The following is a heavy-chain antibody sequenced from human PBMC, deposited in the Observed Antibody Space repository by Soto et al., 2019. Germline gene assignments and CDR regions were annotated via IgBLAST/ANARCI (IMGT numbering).Heavy chain of an antibody. CDR3: ARLVYDTRLNYMYFDF. CDR1: GVSLTSGNW. D-gene: IGHD3-10*01. V-gene: IGHV4-4*02. J-gene: IGHJ4*02. CDR2: IFHDGTA. Sequence: SETLSLTCAVSGVSLTSGNWWTWVRQSPQRGLEYIGEIFHDGTANYYPSFERRVAMSVDTSRNQFSLKLTSVPAADTAVYFCARLVYDTRLNYMYFDFWGPGTLVTVSS.